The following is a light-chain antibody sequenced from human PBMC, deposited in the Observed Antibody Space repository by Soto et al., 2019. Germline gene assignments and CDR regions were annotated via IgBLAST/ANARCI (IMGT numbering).Light chain of an antibody. V-gene: IGKV3-20*01. Sequence: EIVLTQSPDTRSLSPRERATLSCRASQSVRSERLAWYQHKRGQAPRLVIFDASSRATGIPERFSGSGSGTDFTLTITRLEPEDFAVYFCQQYDVSPITFGLGTRLEIK. CDR2: DAS. CDR1: QSVRSER. CDR3: QQYDVSPIT. J-gene: IGKJ5*01.